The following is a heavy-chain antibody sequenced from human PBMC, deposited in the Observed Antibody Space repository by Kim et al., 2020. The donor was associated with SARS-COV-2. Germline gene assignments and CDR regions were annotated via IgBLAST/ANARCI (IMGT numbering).Heavy chain of an antibody. CDR1: GFTFSSYG. CDR2: ISYDGSNK. Sequence: GGSLRLSCAASGFTFSSYGMHWVRQAPGKGLEWVAVISYDGSNKYYADSVKGRFTISRDNSKNTLYLQMNSLRAEDTAVYYCAKSRVDMVRGVMFSYYYYYGMDVWGQGTTVTVSS. J-gene: IGHJ6*02. CDR3: AKSRVDMVRGVMFSYYYYYGMDV. V-gene: IGHV3-30*18. D-gene: IGHD3-10*01.